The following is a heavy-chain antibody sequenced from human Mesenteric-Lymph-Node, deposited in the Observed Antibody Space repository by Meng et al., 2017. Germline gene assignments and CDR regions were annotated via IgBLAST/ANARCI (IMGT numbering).Heavy chain of an antibody. Sequence: GQLPESGPGLVKPSQTLSLTCTVSGGSISSGDYYWSWIRQPPGKGLEWIGYIYYSGSTYYNPSLKSRVTISVDTSKNQFSLKLSSVTAADTAVYYCARGYYDSSGYGYWYFDLWGRGTLVTVSS. J-gene: IGHJ2*01. CDR1: GGSISSGDYY. D-gene: IGHD3-22*01. CDR2: IYYSGST. V-gene: IGHV4-30-4*01. CDR3: ARGYYDSSGYGYWYFDL.